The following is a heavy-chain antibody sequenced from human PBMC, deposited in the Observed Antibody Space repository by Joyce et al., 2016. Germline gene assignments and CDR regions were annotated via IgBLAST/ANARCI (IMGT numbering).Heavy chain of an antibody. CDR2: ISGNSGSI. Sequence: EVQLVESGGGLVQPGRCLRLSCAASGFTFDEHAMHWFRQVQGKGLEWVSGISGNSGSIGYADSVKGRFTISRDNAKNSLSLQMNSLRAEDTALYYCVKAGGSYPLYYYYGMDVWGQGTTVTVSS. J-gene: IGHJ6*02. CDR1: GFTFDEHA. V-gene: IGHV3-9*01. CDR3: VKAGGSYPLYYYYGMDV. D-gene: IGHD1-26*01.